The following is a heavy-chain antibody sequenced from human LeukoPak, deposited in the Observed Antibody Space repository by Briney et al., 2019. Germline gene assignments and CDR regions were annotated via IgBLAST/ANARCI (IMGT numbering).Heavy chain of an antibody. D-gene: IGHD1-26*01. CDR3: ARGVERGSYYEGAFDI. J-gene: IGHJ3*02. V-gene: IGHV1-69*05. CDR2: IIPIFGTA. CDR1: GVTFSSYA. Sequence: SVKVSCKASGVTFSSYAISWVRQAPGQGLEWMGGIIPIFGTANYAQEFQGRVTITTDESTSTAYMELSSLRSEDTAVYYCARGVERGSYYEGAFDIWGQGTMVTVSS.